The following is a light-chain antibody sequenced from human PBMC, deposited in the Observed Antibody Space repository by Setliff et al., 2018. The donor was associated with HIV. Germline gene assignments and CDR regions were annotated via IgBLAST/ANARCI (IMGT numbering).Light chain of an antibody. CDR3: ATWDDSLIGPV. J-gene: IGLJ2*01. CDR2: KTN. Sequence: QSVLTQPTSSSGAPGQGVTISCSGSNSNIQNNYVYWYQQFPGTAPRLLIYKTNERPSGVPDRFSGSKSGTSASLAISGLRSEDEATYYCATWDDSLIGPVFGGGTQLTVL. V-gene: IGLV1-47*01. CDR1: NSNIQNNY.